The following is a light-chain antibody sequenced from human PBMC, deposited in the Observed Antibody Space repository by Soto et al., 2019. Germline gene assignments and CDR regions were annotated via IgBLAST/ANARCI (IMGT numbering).Light chain of an antibody. CDR2: GNN. CDR3: HSYDSRLNCYV. J-gene: IGLJ1*01. Sequence: QSVLTQPPSVSGAPGQRVTISCTGSNSNIGAGFAVHWYQQLPGTAPKLLIHGNNNRPSGVPDRFSGSKSDTSASLAITGLQADDEAVYYCHSYDSRLNCYVFGTGTKVTVL. V-gene: IGLV1-40*01. CDR1: NSNIGAGFA.